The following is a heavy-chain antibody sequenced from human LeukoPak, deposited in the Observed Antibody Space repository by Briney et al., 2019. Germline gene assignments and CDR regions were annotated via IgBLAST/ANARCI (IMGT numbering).Heavy chain of an antibody. CDR1: GDSISSSKW. CDR2: IYYSGST. Sequence: SETLSLTCAVSGDSISSSKWWSWVRQPPGKGLEWIGSIYYSGSTFDNPSLKSRVTISLDKSRNQFSLKLSSVTAADTAVYYCASNQWPSWYFDLWGRGTLVTVSA. D-gene: IGHD6-19*01. J-gene: IGHJ2*01. V-gene: IGHV4-4*02. CDR3: ASNQWPSWYFDL.